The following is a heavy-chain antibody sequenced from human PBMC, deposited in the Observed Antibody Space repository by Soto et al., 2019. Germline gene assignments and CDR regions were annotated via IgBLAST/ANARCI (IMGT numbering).Heavy chain of an antibody. CDR3: AREEYDFCSGYYFDY. Sequence: SETLSLTCTVSGGSISSYYWSWFRQPPGKGLEWIGYIYYSGSTNYNPSLKSRVTISVDTSKNQFSLKLSSVTAADTAVYYCAREEYDFCSGYYFDYWGQGTLVTVSS. J-gene: IGHJ4*02. D-gene: IGHD3-3*01. CDR1: GGSISSYY. V-gene: IGHV4-59*01. CDR2: IYYSGST.